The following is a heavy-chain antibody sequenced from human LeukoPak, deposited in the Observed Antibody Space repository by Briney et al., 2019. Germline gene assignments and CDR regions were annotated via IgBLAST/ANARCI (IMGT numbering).Heavy chain of an antibody. Sequence: PGGSLRLSCAASGLTFSDYYMSWIRQAPGKGLEWVSYISSSGTTIYYADSVKGRFTISRDNAKNSLYLQMNSPRAEDTAVYFCARWDSSGCLDYWGQGTLVTVPS. CDR1: GLTFSDYY. V-gene: IGHV3-11*01. CDR2: ISSSGTTI. CDR3: ARWDSSGCLDY. D-gene: IGHD3-22*01. J-gene: IGHJ4*02.